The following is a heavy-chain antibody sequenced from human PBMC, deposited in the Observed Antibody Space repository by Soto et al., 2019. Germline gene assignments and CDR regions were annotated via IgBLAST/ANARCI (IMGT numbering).Heavy chain of an antibody. Sequence: PGGSLRLSCAASGFTFSSFGMHWVRQVPGKGLEWVAFISNIGSNEYYADSVKDRFTISRDNSKNTLYLQMTSLIPGDTAVYYCAKDYGSGTYLFDYCGQGTVVTVS. CDR1: GFTFSSFG. CDR2: ISNIGSNE. J-gene: IGHJ4*02. D-gene: IGHD3-10*01. V-gene: IGHV3-30*18. CDR3: AKDYGSGTYLFDY.